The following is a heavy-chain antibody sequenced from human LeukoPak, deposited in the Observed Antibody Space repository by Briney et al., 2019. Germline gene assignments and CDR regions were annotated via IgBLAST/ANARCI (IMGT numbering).Heavy chain of an antibody. D-gene: IGHD3-3*01. CDR3: AAAYFGVDQYYYGMDV. V-gene: IGHV3-23*01. CDR1: GFTFRSYA. Sequence: PGGSLRLSCVASGFTFRSYAMNWVRQAPGKGLEWVSAISRNGGSTYSADSVKGRFTISRGTSKNTLYLQMNSLRAEDTAVYYCAAAYFGVDQYYYGMDVWGQGTTVTVSS. CDR2: ISRNGGST. J-gene: IGHJ6*02.